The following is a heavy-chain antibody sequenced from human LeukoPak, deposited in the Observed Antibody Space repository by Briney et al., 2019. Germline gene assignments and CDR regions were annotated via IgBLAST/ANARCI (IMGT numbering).Heavy chain of an antibody. V-gene: IGHV3-30*18. J-gene: IGHJ4*02. Sequence: GGSLRLSCAASGFTFTTYGMHWVRQPPGKGLEWVALISHDGNHAFYAESVKGRFTISRDNSNTTLYLQLNSLRVEDTAVYHCAKDSMGGSLDYWGQGSLVTVSS. CDR2: ISHDGNHA. CDR3: AKDSMGGSLDY. D-gene: IGHD3-16*01. CDR1: GFTFTTYG.